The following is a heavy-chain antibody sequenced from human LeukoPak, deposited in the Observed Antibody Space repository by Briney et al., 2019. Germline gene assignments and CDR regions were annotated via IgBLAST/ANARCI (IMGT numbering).Heavy chain of an antibody. J-gene: IGHJ4*02. CDR3: AKVGWVGY. V-gene: IGHV3-23*01. CDR1: GFTFSDYA. Sequence: GGSLRLSCAASGFTFSDYAVSWVRQAPGKGPEWVSAITGGGDVTSYADSVKGRFTISRDNPKNTLYLQMDSLRVDDTALYYCAKVGWVGYWGQGTLVTVSS. D-gene: IGHD6-19*01. CDR2: ITGGGDVT.